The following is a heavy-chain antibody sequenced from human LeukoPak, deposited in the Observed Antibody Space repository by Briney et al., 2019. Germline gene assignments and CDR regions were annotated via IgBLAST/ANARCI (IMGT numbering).Heavy chain of an antibody. J-gene: IGHJ4*02. V-gene: IGHV3-23*01. CDR3: AKDLQSGALDY. CDR2: ISGSDGST. Sequence: PGGSLRLSCAASGFTFSDYGMSWVRQAPGKGLEWVSSISGSDGSTYYVDSVKGRFTISRDNSKNTLYLQMNSLRAEDTAVYYCAKDLQSGALDYWGQGTLVTVSS. CDR1: GFTFSDYG.